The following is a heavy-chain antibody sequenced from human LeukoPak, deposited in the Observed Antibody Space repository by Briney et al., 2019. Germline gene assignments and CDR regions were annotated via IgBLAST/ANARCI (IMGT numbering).Heavy chain of an antibody. CDR1: GYTFTSYD. V-gene: IGHV1-8*01. J-gene: IGHJ2*01. CDR3: ASRSYSSSWYAYFDL. D-gene: IGHD6-13*01. CDR2: MNPNSGNT. Sequence: ASVKVSCKASGYTFTSYDINWVRQATGQGLEWLGWMNPNSGNTGYAQKFQGRVTMTRNTAISTAYMELNSLRSEDTAVYYCASRSYSSSWYAYFDLWGRGTLVTVSS.